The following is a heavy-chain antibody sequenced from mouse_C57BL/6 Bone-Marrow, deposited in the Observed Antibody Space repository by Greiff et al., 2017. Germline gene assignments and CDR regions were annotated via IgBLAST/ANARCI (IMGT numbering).Heavy chain of an antibody. V-gene: IGHV1-4*01. CDR1: GYTFTSYT. CDR2: INPSSGYT. Sequence: QVQLQQSGAELARPGASVTMSCKASGYTFTSYTMHWVKQRPGQGLEWIGYINPSSGYTKYNQKFKDKATFTADKSSSTAYMQLSSLTSEDSAVYYCARESNWDYFDYWGQGTTLTVSS. CDR3: ARESNWDYFDY. J-gene: IGHJ2*01. D-gene: IGHD4-1*01.